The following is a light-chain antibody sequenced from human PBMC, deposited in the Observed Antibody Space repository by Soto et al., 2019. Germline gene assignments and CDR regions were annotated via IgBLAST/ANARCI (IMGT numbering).Light chain of an antibody. CDR2: EVS. J-gene: IGLJ1*01. CDR1: GSDVGSYTR. Sequence: QSVVTQPASRCGAPGEAVTNCWTGNGSDVGSYTRVSWYHQPPGTAPKLMIYEVSTRPSGVPDRFSGSKSGNTASLTISGLQAEDEADYYCSSYTSSSTYVFGTGTKVTVL. CDR3: SSYTSSSTYV. V-gene: IGLV2-18*02.